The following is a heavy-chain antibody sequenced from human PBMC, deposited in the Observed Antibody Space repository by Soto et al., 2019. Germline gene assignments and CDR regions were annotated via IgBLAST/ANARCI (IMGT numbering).Heavy chain of an antibody. Sequence: SVKVSCKASGVTFSSYAISWVRQAPGQGLEWMGGIIPIFGTANYAQKFQGRVTITADESTSTAYMELSSLRSEDTAVYYCARRRITIFGVVLSLGMDVWGQGTTVTVSS. CDR1: GVTFSSYA. CDR3: ARRRITIFGVVLSLGMDV. D-gene: IGHD3-3*01. CDR2: IIPIFGTA. V-gene: IGHV1-69*13. J-gene: IGHJ6*02.